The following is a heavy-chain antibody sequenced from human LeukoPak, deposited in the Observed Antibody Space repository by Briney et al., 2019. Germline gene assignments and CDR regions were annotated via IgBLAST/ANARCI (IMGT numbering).Heavy chain of an antibody. D-gene: IGHD3-10*01. J-gene: IGHJ5*02. CDR1: GGSFSGYY. V-gene: IGHV4-34*12. CDR2: IIDTGST. Sequence: SETLSLTCAVYGGSFSGYYWTWIRQPPGKGLEWIGEIIDTGSTKYNSSLKSRVTISVDTSKNQFSLSLDSVTAADTAVYYCARHTRQYGSGSGRFDPWGQGTLVTVSS. CDR3: ARHTRQYGSGSGRFDP.